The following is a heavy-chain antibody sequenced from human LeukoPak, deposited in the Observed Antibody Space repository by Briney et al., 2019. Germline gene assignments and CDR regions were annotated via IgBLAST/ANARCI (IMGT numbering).Heavy chain of an antibody. V-gene: IGHV3-7*01. CDR2: IKQDGSEK. J-gene: IGHJ3*02. D-gene: IGHD3-10*01. Sequence: PGGSLRLSCAASGFTFSSYWMSWVRQAPGKGLEWVANIKQDGSEKYYVHSVKGRFTISRDNAKNSLYLQMNSLRAEDTAMYYCARQWFGVAPSRNDAFDIWGQGTMVTVSS. CDR3: ARQWFGVAPSRNDAFDI. CDR1: GFTFSSYW.